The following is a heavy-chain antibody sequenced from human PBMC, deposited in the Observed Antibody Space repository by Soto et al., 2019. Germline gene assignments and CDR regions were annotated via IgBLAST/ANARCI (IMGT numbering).Heavy chain of an antibody. Sequence: QVQLQQWGAGLLKPSETLSLTCAVYGGSFSGYYWSWIRQPPGKGLEWIGEINHSGSTNYNPSLKIRVTIAVDTSKNQFSRKLSAVTAADTAVYYCARGKPYDGNAVTPSDYWGQGTLVTVSS. D-gene: IGHD4-4*01. J-gene: IGHJ4*02. CDR2: INHSGST. CDR1: GGSFSGYY. CDR3: ARGKPYDGNAVTPSDY. V-gene: IGHV4-34*01.